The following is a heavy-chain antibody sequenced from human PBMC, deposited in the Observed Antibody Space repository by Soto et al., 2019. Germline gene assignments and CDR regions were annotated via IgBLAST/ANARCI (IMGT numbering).Heavy chain of an antibody. D-gene: IGHD3-22*01. V-gene: IGHV4-59*08. Sequence: QVQLQESGPALVKPSETLSLTCTVSNGSISPNYWTWIRQPPGKGLEWIGYIYYAGTTTYNPSLQSRVSISVDTSKNEVSLKLTSVTAADTAVYFWARLGAYYQAMDSWGQGTLVTVSS. J-gene: IGHJ1*01. CDR3: ARLGAYYQAMDS. CDR2: IYYAGTT. CDR1: NGSISPNY.